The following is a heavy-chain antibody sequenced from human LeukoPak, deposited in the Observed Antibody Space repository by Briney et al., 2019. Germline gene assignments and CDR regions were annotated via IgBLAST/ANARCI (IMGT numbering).Heavy chain of an antibody. Sequence: GGSLRLSCAASGFTFRSYSMKWVRQAPGKGPEWVSSISSSSSYIYYADSVKGRFTISRDNAKNLLYLQMNSLRAEDTAVYYCARYSDTGYSSSWYSTPFDYWGQGTLVTVSS. CDR1: GFTFRSYS. CDR3: ARYSDTGYSSSWYSTPFDY. CDR2: ISSSSSYI. J-gene: IGHJ4*02. V-gene: IGHV3-21*06. D-gene: IGHD6-13*01.